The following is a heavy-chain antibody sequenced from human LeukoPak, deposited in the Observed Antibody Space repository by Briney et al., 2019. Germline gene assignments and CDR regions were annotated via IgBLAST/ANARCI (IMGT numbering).Heavy chain of an antibody. CDR3: ARDALSGSNWFDP. J-gene: IGHJ5*02. V-gene: IGHV1-46*01. CDR1: GYTFTNYH. Sequence: ASVKVSCKASGYTFTNYHIHWVRQAPGQGLEWMGIINPSGGSTNYAQKFQGRVTMTTDTSTSTAYMELRSLRSDDTAVYYCARDALSGSNWFDPWGQGTLVTVSS. CDR2: INPSGGST. D-gene: IGHD5-12*01.